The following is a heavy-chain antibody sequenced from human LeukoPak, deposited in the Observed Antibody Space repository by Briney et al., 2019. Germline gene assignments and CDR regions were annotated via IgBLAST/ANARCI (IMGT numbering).Heavy chain of an antibody. CDR1: GFSFSSYS. D-gene: IGHD3-3*01. Sequence: GGSLRLSCAASGFSFSSYSMNWVRQAPGKGLEWVSYISHTGSTMSYADSVKGRFTISRDNARNSLYLQMNSLRAEDTAVYYCAKEGSGYVADAFDIWGQGTMVTVSS. V-gene: IGHV3-48*04. J-gene: IGHJ3*02. CDR3: AKEGSGYVADAFDI. CDR2: ISHTGSTM.